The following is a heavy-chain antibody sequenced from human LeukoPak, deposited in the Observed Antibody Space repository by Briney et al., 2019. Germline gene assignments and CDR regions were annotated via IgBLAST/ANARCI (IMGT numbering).Heavy chain of an antibody. CDR2: IFNTGST. CDR3: ARDICGYNYGCFDS. J-gene: IGHJ4*02. Sequence: PSETLSLTCAVSGDSIGRGSYYWGWIRQPAGKAPEWIGRIFNTGSTSYNPSLKSRVTISVDTSKNQFSLNLRSVTAADTAVYYCARDICGYNYGCFDSWGQGTLVTVSS. V-gene: IGHV4-61*02. D-gene: IGHD5-18*01. CDR1: GDSIGRGSYY.